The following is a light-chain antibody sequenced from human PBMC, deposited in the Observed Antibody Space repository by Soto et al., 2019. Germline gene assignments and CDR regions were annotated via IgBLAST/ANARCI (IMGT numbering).Light chain of an antibody. V-gene: IGKV1-39*01. J-gene: IGKJ4*01. CDR3: QQCRDVPLT. Sequence: DIQMTQSPSSLSASVEDRVIITCRASQSISNHLNWYQQKPGKAPKLLIFAASSLQSGVPSRFSGSGSGKYFSFTITSLQPEDVATYYCQQCRDVPLTFGGGTKVDI. CDR1: QSISNH. CDR2: AAS.